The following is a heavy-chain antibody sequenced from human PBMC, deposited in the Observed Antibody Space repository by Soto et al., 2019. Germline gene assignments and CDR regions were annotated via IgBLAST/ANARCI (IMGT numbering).Heavy chain of an antibody. CDR1: GFTFSSYS. J-gene: IGHJ4*02. D-gene: IGHD1-26*01. V-gene: IGHV3-48*02. CDR2: ISSSSSTI. CDR3: ACVWDPGFDY. Sequence: EVQLVESGGGLVQPGGSLRLSCAASGFTFSSYSMNWVRQAPGKGLEWVSYISSSSSTIYYADSVKGRCTISRDNAKNSLYLQMNSRRDEDTAVYYCACVWDPGFDYWGQGTLVTVSS.